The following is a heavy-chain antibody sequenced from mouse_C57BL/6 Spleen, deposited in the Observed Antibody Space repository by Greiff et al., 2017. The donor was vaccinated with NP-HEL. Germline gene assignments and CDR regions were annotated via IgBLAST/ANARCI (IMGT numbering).Heavy chain of an antibody. J-gene: IGHJ2*01. V-gene: IGHV1-50*01. CDR2: IDPSDSYT. CDR3: ARSNYDYDFDY. Sequence: VQLQQPGAELVKPGASVKLSCKASGYTFTSYWMQWVKQRPGQGLEWIGEIDPSDSYTNYNQKFKGKATLTVDTSSSTAYMQLSSLTSEDSAVYYCARSNYDYDFDYWGQGTTLTVSS. CDR1: GYTFTSYW. D-gene: IGHD2-4*01.